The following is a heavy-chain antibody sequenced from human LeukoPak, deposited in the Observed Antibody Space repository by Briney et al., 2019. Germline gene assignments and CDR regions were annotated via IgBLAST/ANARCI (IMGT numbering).Heavy chain of an antibody. V-gene: IGHV3-33*01. Sequence: PGTSLRLSCAASGFTFSGYGMHWVRQAPGKGLEWVAVIWYDGSKKYYADSVKGRFTISRDNSKNTLYLQMNSLRAEDTAVYYCATDFSPYGSGSYYLAYWGQGTLVTVSS. CDR2: IWYDGSKK. CDR1: GFTFSGYG. CDR3: ATDFSPYGSGSYYLAY. J-gene: IGHJ4*02. D-gene: IGHD3-10*01.